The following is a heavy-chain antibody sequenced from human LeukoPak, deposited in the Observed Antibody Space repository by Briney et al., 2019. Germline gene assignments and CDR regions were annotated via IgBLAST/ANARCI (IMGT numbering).Heavy chain of an antibody. J-gene: IGHJ5*02. CDR3: ARGRSWANWFDP. CDR1: GGSISSGSYY. D-gene: IGHD6-13*01. CDR2: IYTSGST. Sequence: SQTLSLTCTVSGGSISSGSYYWSWIRQPAGKGLEWIGRIYTSGSTNYNPSLKSRVTISVDTSKNQFSLKLSSVTAADTAVYYCARGRSWANWFDPWGQGTLVTVSS. V-gene: IGHV4-61*02.